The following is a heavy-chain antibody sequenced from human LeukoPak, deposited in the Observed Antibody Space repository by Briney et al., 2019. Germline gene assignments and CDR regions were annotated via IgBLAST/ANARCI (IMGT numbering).Heavy chain of an antibody. CDR1: GGSISSYY. V-gene: IGHV4-59*01. CDR3: ARDQGIAAAGKNAFDI. CDR2: IYYSGST. D-gene: IGHD6-13*01. J-gene: IGHJ3*02. Sequence: SETLSLTCTVSGGSISSYYWSWIRQPPGKGLEWIGYIYYSGSTNYNPSLKSRVTISVDTSKNQFSLKLSSVTAADTAVYYCARDQGIAAAGKNAFDIWGQGTMVTVSS.